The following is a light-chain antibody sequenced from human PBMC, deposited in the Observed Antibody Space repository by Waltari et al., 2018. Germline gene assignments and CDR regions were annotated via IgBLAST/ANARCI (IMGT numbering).Light chain of an antibody. Sequence: EIVLTQSPATLSLSPGDRATLSCRASQGVGTSVGWYQQRPGQAPRLLVYDASNRATGIPARFSCSGSGTDFTLTISSLETEDFAVYYCQQRDKWVTFGPGTTVEIK. CDR2: DAS. J-gene: IGKJ3*01. CDR1: QGVGTS. CDR3: QQRDKWVT. V-gene: IGKV3-11*01.